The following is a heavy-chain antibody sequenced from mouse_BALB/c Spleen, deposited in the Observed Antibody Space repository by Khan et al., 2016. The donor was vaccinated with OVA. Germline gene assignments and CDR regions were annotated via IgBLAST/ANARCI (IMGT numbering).Heavy chain of an antibody. J-gene: IGHJ2*01. CDR1: GYSITSGYG. D-gene: IGHD1-2*01. CDR3: ARTARIKY. CDR2: ISYSGST. V-gene: IGHV3-2*02. Sequence: EVQLVESGPGLVKPSQSLSLTCTVTGYSITSGYGWNWIRQFPGNKLEWMGYISYSGSTNYNPSPKSRIFITRDTSKNQFFLKLNTVTTEDTATYYCARTARIKYWGQGTTLTVSS.